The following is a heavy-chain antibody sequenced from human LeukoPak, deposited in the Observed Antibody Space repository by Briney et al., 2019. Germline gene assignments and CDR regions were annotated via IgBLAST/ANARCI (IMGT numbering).Heavy chain of an antibody. CDR2: IYYSGST. V-gene: IGHV4-59*01. CDR3: ARGGVGYFDWLSPGPYYYYYGMDV. Sequence: LRLSCAASGFTFSSYAMSWVRQPPGKGLEWIGYIYYSGSTNYNPSLKSRVTISVDTSKNQFSLKLSSVTAADTAVYYCARGGVGYFDWLSPGPYYYYYGMDVWGQGTTVTVSS. CDR1: GFTFSSYA. J-gene: IGHJ6*02. D-gene: IGHD3-9*01.